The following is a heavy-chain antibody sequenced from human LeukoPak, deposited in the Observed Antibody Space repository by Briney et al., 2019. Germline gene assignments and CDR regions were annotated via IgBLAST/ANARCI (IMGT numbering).Heavy chain of an antibody. CDR1: GYTFTSYY. J-gene: IGHJ4*02. CDR2: INPGEGNT. CDR3: ARAGHSTGYYLGSRFDY. D-gene: IGHD3-22*01. Sequence: GASVKVSCKSSGYTFTSYYLHWVRQAPGQGLEWTGIINPGEGNTNYAQKFQGRVTMTRDTSTSTVYLELSSLRSEDTAVYYCARAGHSTGYYLGSRFDYWGQGTLVTVSS. V-gene: IGHV1-46*01.